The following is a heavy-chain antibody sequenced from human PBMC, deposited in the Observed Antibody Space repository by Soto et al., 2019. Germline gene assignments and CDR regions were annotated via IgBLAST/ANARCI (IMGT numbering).Heavy chain of an antibody. V-gene: IGHV1-69*13. J-gene: IGHJ6*02. CDR1: GGTFSSYA. CDR3: AVVRAAAATYGMDV. CDR2: IIPIFGTA. D-gene: IGHD6-13*01. Sequence: ASVKVSCKASGGTFSSYAISWVRQAPGQGLEWIGGIIPIFGTANYAQKFQGRVTITADESTSTAYMELSSLRSEDTAVYYCAVVRAAAATYGMDVWGQGTTVTVSS.